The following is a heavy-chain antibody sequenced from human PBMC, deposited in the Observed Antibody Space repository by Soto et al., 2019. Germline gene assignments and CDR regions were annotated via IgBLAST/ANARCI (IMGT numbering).Heavy chain of an antibody. V-gene: IGHV1-2*04. CDR2: INPNSGGT. CDR3: ARQGSDIVAFYDY. D-gene: IGHD2-15*01. CDR1: GYTLTGYY. Sequence: ASVKLSCKDSGYTLTGYYMHWVRQAPGQGLEWMGWINPNSGGTNYAQKFQGWVTMTRDTSTSTAYMELSRLRSDDTAVYYCARQGSDIVAFYDYWGQGTLVTVS. J-gene: IGHJ4*02.